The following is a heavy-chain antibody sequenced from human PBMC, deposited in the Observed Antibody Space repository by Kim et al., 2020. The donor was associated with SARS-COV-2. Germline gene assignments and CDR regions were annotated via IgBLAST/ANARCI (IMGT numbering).Heavy chain of an antibody. J-gene: IGHJ5*02. D-gene: IGHD3-10*01. CDR2: INPSGGST. V-gene: IGHV1-46*01. CDR1: GYTFTSYY. Sequence: ASVKVSCKASGYTFTSYYMHWVRQAPGQGLEWMGIINPSGGSTSYAQKFQGRVTMTRDTSTSTVYMELSSLRSEDTAVYYCARGTLLWFGETRDWFDPWGQGTLVTVSS. CDR3: ARGTLLWFGETRDWFDP.